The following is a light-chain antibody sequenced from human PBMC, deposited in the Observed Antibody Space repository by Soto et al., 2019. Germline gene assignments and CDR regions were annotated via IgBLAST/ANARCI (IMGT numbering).Light chain of an antibody. CDR3: QQSYSTPPT. J-gene: IGKJ1*01. CDR1: QDISNY. Sequence: DIQMTQSPSSLSASVVDRVTVTCQASQDISNYLNWYQQKPGKAPKLLIYAASSLQSGVPSRFSGSGSGTDFTLTISSLQPEDFATYYCQQSYSTPPTFGQGTKVDIK. CDR2: AAS. V-gene: IGKV1-39*01.